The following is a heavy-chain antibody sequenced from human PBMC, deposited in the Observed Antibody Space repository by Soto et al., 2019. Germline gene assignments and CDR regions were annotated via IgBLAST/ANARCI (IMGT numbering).Heavy chain of an antibody. Sequence: PYLTCPVSGCSVSSYYWGWIRQPPGKGLEWIGYIYYSGSTNYNPSLKSRVTISVDTSKNQFSLKLSSVTAADTAVYYCARHSEYLRSSYFDNWGQEALLTISS. D-gene: IGHD6-6*01. CDR2: IYYSGST. CDR1: GCSVSSYY. V-gene: IGHV4-59*08. CDR3: ARHSEYLRSSYFDN. J-gene: IGHJ4*02.